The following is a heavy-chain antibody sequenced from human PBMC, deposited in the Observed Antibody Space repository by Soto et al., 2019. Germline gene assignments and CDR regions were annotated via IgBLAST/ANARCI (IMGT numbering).Heavy chain of an antibody. Sequence: PAETLSLTCAVYGWSFSAYYWSWIRQPPGKGLEWIGEINHSGSTNYNPSLKSRVTISVDTSKNQFSLKLSSVTAADTAVYYCARGEHSGYDWWYFDLWGRGTLVTVSS. CDR2: INHSGST. CDR3: ARGEHSGYDWWYFDL. J-gene: IGHJ2*01. CDR1: GWSFSAYY. D-gene: IGHD5-12*01. V-gene: IGHV4-34*01.